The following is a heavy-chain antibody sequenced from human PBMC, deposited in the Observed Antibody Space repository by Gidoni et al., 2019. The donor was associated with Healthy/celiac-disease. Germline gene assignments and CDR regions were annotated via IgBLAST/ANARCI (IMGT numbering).Heavy chain of an antibody. CDR2: ISGSGGST. V-gene: IGHV3-23*01. J-gene: IGHJ4*02. Sequence: EVQLLESGGGLVQPGRSLRRSCEASGFTFSGSAMSWVRQAPAKGLEWVSAISGSGGSTYYADPVKGRFTISRDNSKNTLYLQMNSLRAEDTAVYYCAKGSSFPKYYDSSGYYSWGQGTLVTVSS. D-gene: IGHD3-22*01. CDR1: GFTFSGSA. CDR3: AKGSSFPKYYDSSGYYS.